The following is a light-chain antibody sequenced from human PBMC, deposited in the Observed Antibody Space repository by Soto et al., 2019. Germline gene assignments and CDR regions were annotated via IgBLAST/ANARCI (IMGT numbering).Light chain of an antibody. CDR1: QSVSSY. CDR2: DAS. CDR3: QQRSNWPPKVT. V-gene: IGKV3-11*01. J-gene: IGKJ5*01. Sequence: EIVLTQSPATRSLSPGERATLSCRASQSVSSYLAWYQQKPGQAPRLLIYDASNRATGIPARFSGSGSGTDFTLTISSLEPEDFAVYYCQQRSNWPPKVTCGQGTRLEIK.